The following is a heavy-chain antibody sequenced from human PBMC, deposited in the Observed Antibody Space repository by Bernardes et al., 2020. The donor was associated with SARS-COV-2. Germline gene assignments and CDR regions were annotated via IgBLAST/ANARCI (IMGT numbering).Heavy chain of an antibody. CDR3: ARDTYYYDSGSYPGVDY. D-gene: IGHD3-10*01. J-gene: IGHJ4*02. CDR2: ISAYNGNT. CDR1: GYTFTSYG. Sequence: ASVKVSCKASGYTFTSYGISWVRQAPGQGLEWMGWISAYNGNTNYAQKLQGRVTMTTDTSTSTAYMELRSLRSDDTAVYYCARDTYYYDSGSYPGVDYWGQGTLVTVSS. V-gene: IGHV1-18*01.